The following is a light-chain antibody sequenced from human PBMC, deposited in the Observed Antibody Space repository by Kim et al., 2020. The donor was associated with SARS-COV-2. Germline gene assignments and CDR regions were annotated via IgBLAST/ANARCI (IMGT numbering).Light chain of an antibody. Sequence: SITISCTRSSSDVGGYNHVSWYQHHPGKAPKVIIYEVTKRPSGISNRFSGSKSGNTASLTISGLLPEDEGDYYCCSSYATSSTFVFGGGTQLTVL. CDR3: CSSYATSSTFV. CDR2: EVT. J-gene: IGLJ2*01. V-gene: IGLV2-23*02. CDR1: SSDVGGYNH.